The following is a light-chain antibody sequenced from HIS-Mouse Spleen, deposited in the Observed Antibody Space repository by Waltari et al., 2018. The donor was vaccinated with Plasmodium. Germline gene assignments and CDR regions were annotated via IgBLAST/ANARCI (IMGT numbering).Light chain of an antibody. CDR2: EDS. J-gene: IGLJ3*02. CDR3: YSTDSSGNHRV. V-gene: IGLV3-10*01. CDR1: PLPKKY. Sequence: SSELTQPPSVSVSPGQTARITCSGDPLPKKYAYWYQQKSGQAPVLGIYEDSKRPSGIPERFSGSSSGTMATLTISGAQVEDEADYYCYSTDSSGNHRVFGGGTKLTVL.